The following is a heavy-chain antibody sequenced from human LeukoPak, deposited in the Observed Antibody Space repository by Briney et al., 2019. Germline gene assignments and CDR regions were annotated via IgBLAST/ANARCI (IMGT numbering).Heavy chain of an antibody. CDR1: GFTFSSYS. J-gene: IGHJ4*02. D-gene: IGHD2-15*01. V-gene: IGHV3-21*01. CDR3: ARSSSRYCSGGSCYSGVLGYFDY. CDR2: ISSSSTYM. Sequence: GGSLRLSCAASGFTFSSYSMNWVRQAPGKGLEWVSSISSSSTYMFYADSLKGRFTISRDNAKNSLYLQMNSLRAEDTAVYYCARSSSRYCSGGSCYSGVLGYFDYWGQGTLVTVSS.